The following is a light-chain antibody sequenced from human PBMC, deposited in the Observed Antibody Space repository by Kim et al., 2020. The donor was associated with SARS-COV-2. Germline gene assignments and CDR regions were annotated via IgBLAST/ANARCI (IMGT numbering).Light chain of an antibody. Sequence: ELTQPPSASGTPGQRVTISCSGSSSNIGSNYVYWYQQLPGTAPKLLIYRNNQRPSGVPDRFSGSKSGTSASLAISGLRSEDEADYYCAAWDDSLSGRVFGTGTKVTVL. CDR2: RNN. J-gene: IGLJ1*01. CDR3: AAWDDSLSGRV. V-gene: IGLV1-47*01. CDR1: SSNIGSNY.